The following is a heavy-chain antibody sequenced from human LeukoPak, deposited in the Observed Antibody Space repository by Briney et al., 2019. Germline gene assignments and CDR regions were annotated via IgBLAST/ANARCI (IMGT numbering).Heavy chain of an antibody. J-gene: IGHJ5*02. D-gene: IGHD3-10*01. Sequence: SETLSLTCTVSGGSISSSSYYWGWIRQPPGKGLEWIGSIYYSGSTYYNPSLKSRVTISVDTSKNQFSLKLSSVTAADTAVYYCARLWFGELLSLFPNWFDPWGQGTLVTVSS. CDR3: ARLWFGELLSLFPNWFDP. V-gene: IGHV4-39*01. CDR2: IYYSGST. CDR1: GGSISSSSYY.